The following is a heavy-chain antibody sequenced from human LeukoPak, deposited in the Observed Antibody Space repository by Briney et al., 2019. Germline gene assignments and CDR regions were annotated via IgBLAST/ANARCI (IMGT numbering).Heavy chain of an antibody. CDR2: IHTSGTT. CDR1: GGSISNGNSY. Sequence: SQTLSLTCTVSGGSISNGNSYWNWIRQPAGKGLEWIGRIHTSGTTNYNPSLKSRVTISVDTSKNQFSLNLNSATAADTAVYYCAREQRWLQSLDYWGQGNLVTVSS. CDR3: AREQRWLQSLDY. D-gene: IGHD5-24*01. V-gene: IGHV4-61*02. J-gene: IGHJ4*02.